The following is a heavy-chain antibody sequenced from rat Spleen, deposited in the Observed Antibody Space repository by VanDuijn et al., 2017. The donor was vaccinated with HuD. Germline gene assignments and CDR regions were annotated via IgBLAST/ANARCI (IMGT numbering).Heavy chain of an antibody. Sequence: EVQLVESGGGLVQPGRSLKLSCAASGFTFSSFAMAWVRQAPTQGLEWVASISPTGGTTNYRDSVKGRFTISRDNAKNTLYLQMDSLRSEDTATYYCANAEFGVGWFAYWGQGTLVTVSS. D-gene: IGHD4-3*01. CDR3: ANAEFGVGWFAY. CDR1: GFTFSSFA. CDR2: ISPTGGTT. J-gene: IGHJ3*01. V-gene: IGHV5S13*01.